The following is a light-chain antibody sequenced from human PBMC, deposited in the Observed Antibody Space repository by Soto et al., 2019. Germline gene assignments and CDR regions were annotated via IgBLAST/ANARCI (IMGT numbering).Light chain of an antibody. V-gene: IGKV3-20*01. CDR2: GAS. Sequence: EIVLTQSPGTLSLSAGERATLSCRASQSVSSSYLAWYQQKPGQAPRLLIYGASSRATGIPDRFSGSVSGTDFALTISRLEPQDFAVYYCHQYGSSPSFFGQGTRLEIK. CDR1: QSVSSSY. J-gene: IGKJ5*01. CDR3: HQYGSSPSF.